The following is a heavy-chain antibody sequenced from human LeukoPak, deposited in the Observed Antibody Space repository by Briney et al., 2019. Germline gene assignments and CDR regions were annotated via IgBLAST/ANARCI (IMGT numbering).Heavy chain of an antibody. CDR1: GFTFSNAW. CDR3: AAVSVDYGDSSFDF. CDR2: IKSKTDGGTT. Sequence: GGSLRLSCAASGFTFSNAWMSWVRQPPGKGLEWVGRIKSKTDGGTTDYAEPVKGRFTISRDDSKNTLCLQMNFLKTEDTALYYCAAVSVDYGDSSFDFWGQGTLVTVPS. D-gene: IGHD4-17*01. V-gene: IGHV3-15*01. J-gene: IGHJ4*02.